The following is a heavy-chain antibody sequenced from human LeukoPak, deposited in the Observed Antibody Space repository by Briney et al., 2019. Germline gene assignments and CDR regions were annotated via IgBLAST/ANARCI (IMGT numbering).Heavy chain of an antibody. CDR2: ITYNGRT. V-gene: IGHV4-59*11. Sequence: PSETLSLTCTVSGGSISTHYWTWIRQPPGKGLEWIGYITYNGRTDYNPSLKSRVTISLDTSKNQFSLKLTSVTAADTAVYYCAKRGYYFDSSAYVAPTADSWGQGTLVTVSS. CDR1: GGSISTHY. CDR3: AKRGYYFDSSAYVAPTADS. D-gene: IGHD3-22*01. J-gene: IGHJ4*02.